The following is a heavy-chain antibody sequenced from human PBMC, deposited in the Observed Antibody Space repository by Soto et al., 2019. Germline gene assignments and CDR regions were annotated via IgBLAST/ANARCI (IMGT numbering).Heavy chain of an antibody. J-gene: IGHJ3*02. CDR1: GFYLSRYY. CDR2: IYYSGST. CDR3: ARDRAYGDPFAFDI. V-gene: IGHV4-59*01. Sequence: DTQSLTCTFAGFYLSRYYWILLRTLPGKGLEWIGYIYYSGSTNYNPSLKSRVTMSVDTSKNQFSLKLSSVTAADTAVYYCARDRAYGDPFAFDIWVKGQGSTS. D-gene: IGHD4-17*01.